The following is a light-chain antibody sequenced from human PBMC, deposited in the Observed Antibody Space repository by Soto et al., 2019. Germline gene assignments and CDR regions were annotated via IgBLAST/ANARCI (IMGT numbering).Light chain of an antibody. V-gene: IGLV1-40*01. CDR2: GNS. J-gene: IGLJ2*01. Sequence: QSVLTQPPSVSGAPGQRVTISCTGSSSNIGAGYDVHWYQQLPGTAPKLLIYGNSNRPSGVPDRFSRSKSGTSASLAITGLQAEDEADYYCQSYDSSLSGSVVFGGGTQLTVL. CDR1: SSNIGAGYD. CDR3: QSYDSSLSGSVV.